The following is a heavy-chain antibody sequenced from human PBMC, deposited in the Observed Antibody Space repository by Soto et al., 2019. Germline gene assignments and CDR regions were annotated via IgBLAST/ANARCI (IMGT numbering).Heavy chain of an antibody. V-gene: IGHV3-23*01. CDR2: ISGSGGST. Sequence: GGSLRLSCAASGFTFSSYAMSWVRQAPGKGLEWVSAISGSGGSTYYADSVKGRFTISRDNSKNTLYLQMNSLRAEDTAVYYCAKARQRYSSSWDDYYYYGMDVWGQGTTVTVS. CDR1: GFTFSSYA. J-gene: IGHJ6*02. CDR3: AKARQRYSSSWDDYYYYGMDV. D-gene: IGHD6-13*01.